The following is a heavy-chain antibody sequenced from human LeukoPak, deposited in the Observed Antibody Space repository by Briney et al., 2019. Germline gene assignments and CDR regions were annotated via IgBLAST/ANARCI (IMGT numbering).Heavy chain of an antibody. CDR2: IYTSGST. Sequence: PSETLSLTCTVSGGSITNYYWSWIRQPAGKGLEWIGHIYTSGSTNYNPSLKSRVTMSVDTSKNQFSLKLNSVTAADTAVYYCARTAYYYGPGPYMDVWGKGTTVTVSS. D-gene: IGHD3-10*01. V-gene: IGHV4-4*07. J-gene: IGHJ6*03. CDR3: ARTAYYYGPGPYMDV. CDR1: GGSITNYY.